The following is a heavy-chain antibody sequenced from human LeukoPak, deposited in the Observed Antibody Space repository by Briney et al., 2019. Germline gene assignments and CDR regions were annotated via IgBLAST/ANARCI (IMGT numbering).Heavy chain of an antibody. J-gene: IGHJ4*02. CDR3: AKDFLTSVGNYYGSGSPGH. Sequence: GGSLRLSCAASGFTSSSYGMHWVRQAPGKGLEWVAVISYDGSNKYYADSVKGRFTISRDNSKNTLYLQMNSLRAEDTAVYYCAKDFLTSVGNYYGSGSPGHWGQGTLVTVSS. D-gene: IGHD3-10*01. CDR2: ISYDGSNK. V-gene: IGHV3-30*18. CDR1: GFTSSSYG.